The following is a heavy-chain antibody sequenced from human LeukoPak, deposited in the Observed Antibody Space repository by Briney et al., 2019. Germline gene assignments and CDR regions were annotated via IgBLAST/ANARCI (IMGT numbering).Heavy chain of an antibody. CDR2: IWNDGNRK. CDR1: GFTFSSYW. J-gene: IGHJ4*02. D-gene: IGHD6-19*01. V-gene: IGHV3-33*08. Sequence: GGSLRLSCAASGFTFSSYWMHWVRQAPGKGLEWVAVIWNDGNRKYHADSVKGRFTISGDNSKNTLYLEMNSLGVEDTAVYYCARDGIVLAGNIIPDYWGQGTLVTVSS. CDR3: ARDGIVLAGNIIPDY.